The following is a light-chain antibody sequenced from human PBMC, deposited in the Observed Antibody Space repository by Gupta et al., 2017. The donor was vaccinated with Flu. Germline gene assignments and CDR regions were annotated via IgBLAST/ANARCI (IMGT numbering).Light chain of an antibody. CDR3: QQYHTLPT. V-gene: IGKV1-33*01. CDR1: QDIRIY. J-gene: IGKJ1*01. CDR2: DAS. Sequence: SPSSLSASEGDRVTITCQASQDIRIYLNWYQQKPGKAPKLLIYDASNLQKGVPSRFRGSGSGTEFTLTSSSLQSEDIASYYCQQYHTLPTFGQGTRVDIK.